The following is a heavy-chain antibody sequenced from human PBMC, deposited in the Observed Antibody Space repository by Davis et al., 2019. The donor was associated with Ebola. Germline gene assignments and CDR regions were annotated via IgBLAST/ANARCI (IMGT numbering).Heavy chain of an antibody. V-gene: IGHV5-51*01. J-gene: IGHJ6*02. D-gene: IGHD5-12*01. CDR2: IYLGDSDT. Sequence: GESLKISCYGSGYSFTNSWIGWVRQLPGKGLEWMGIIYLGDSDTRYSPSFQGQVTISADKSISTAYLQWSSLKASDTAMYYCARSYSGYDQSYYGTDVWGQGTTVTVSS. CDR3: ARSYSGYDQSYYGTDV. CDR1: GYSFTNSW.